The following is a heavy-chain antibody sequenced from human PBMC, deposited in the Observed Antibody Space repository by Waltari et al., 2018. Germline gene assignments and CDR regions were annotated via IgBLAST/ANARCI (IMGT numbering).Heavy chain of an antibody. CDR2: IYYSGST. D-gene: IGHD3-16*01. Sequence: LQLQESGPRLVKPSVTLSLACPVSGGSISSRDYYWSWISQPPGKGLEWIGSIYYSGSTYYNPSLKSRVTISLDTSKNQFSLKLSSVTAADTAVYYCTRDAPPPGVSGSYAAVDYWGQGSLVIVSS. J-gene: IGHJ4*02. V-gene: IGHV4-39*07. CDR1: GGSISSRDYY. CDR3: TRDAPPPGVSGSYAAVDY.